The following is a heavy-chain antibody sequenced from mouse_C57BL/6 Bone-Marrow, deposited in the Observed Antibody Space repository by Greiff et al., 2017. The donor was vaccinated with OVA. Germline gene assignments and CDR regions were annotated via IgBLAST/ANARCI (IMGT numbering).Heavy chain of an antibody. CDR1: GFAFRSYW. V-gene: IGHV1-80*01. D-gene: IGHD1-1*01. Sequence: VQLQQSGAELVQPGASVKISCKASGFAFRSYWMNWVKQRPGKGLEWIGQIYPGDGDTNYHGKFKGKATLTADKSYSTAYMQINILTSKDSAVYFGSGVGVTVVATNFDGWGTGTTVTVSS. J-gene: IGHJ1*03. CDR2: IYPGDGDT. CDR3: SGVGVTVVATNFDG.